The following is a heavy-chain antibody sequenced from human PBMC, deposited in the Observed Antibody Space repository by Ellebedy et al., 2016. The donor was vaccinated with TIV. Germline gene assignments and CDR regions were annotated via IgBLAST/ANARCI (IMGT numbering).Heavy chain of an antibody. Sequence: SETLSLTXTVSGASISSGDYYWGWIRQSPGKGLEWIGSIHYSGSTYYNPSLKSRVTISRDTSKNQFSLILRSVTAADTAVYHCARCNWDNGSAFDIWGQGTTVIVSS. CDR2: IHYSGST. D-gene: IGHD7-27*01. CDR1: GASISSGDYY. V-gene: IGHV4-39*07. J-gene: IGHJ3*02. CDR3: ARCNWDNGSAFDI.